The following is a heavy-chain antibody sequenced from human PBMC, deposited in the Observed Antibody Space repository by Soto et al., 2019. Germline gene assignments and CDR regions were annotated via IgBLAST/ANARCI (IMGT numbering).Heavy chain of an antibody. CDR1: GYTFSTYG. CDR2: INPFKGDT. J-gene: IGHJ3*01. V-gene: IGHV1-18*01. Sequence: QVQLVQSGAEMKKPGASVKVSCKASGYTFSTYGITWVRQAPGQGLDWMGWINPFKGDTNSAARFQDRVTMTTDTSTRTAFMELRSLRSDDPAVSYCARVKVPAAILGAFDLWGQGTLVTVSS. D-gene: IGHD2-2*02. CDR3: ARVKVPAAILGAFDL.